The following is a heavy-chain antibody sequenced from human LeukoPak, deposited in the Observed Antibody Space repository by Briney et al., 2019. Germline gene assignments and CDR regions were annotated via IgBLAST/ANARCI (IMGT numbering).Heavy chain of an antibody. CDR3: AKSGKVLWFGELLFGY. D-gene: IGHD3-10*01. V-gene: IGHV3-66*01. Sequence: GGSLRLSCAASGFTFSSYAMTWVRQAPGKGLEWVSVIYRGGSTYYADSVKGRFTISRDNSKNTLYLQMNSLRAEDTAVYYCAKSGKVLWFGELLFGYWGQGTLVTVSS. CDR1: GFTFSSYA. CDR2: IYRGGST. J-gene: IGHJ4*02.